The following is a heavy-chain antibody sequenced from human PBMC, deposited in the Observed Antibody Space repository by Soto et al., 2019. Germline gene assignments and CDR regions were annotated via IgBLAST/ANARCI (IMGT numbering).Heavy chain of an antibody. D-gene: IGHD3-10*01. V-gene: IGHV1-8*01. CDR1: GYSFTSYD. Sequence: SVKVSCKSSGYSFTSYDINVVRQATGQGLEWMGWMNPNSGNTGYAQKFQGRVTMTRNTSISTAYMELSSLRSEDTAVYYCASLLWFGERLDWFDPWGQGTLVTVSS. CDR3: ASLLWFGERLDWFDP. CDR2: MNPNSGNT. J-gene: IGHJ5*02.